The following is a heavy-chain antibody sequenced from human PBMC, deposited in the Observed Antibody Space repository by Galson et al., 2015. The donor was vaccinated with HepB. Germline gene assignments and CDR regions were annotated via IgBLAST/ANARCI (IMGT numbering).Heavy chain of an antibody. J-gene: IGHJ4*03. CDR3: AKDRSETMRIRGYFDH. D-gene: IGHD3-10*01. Sequence: SLRLSCAASGFTFDSYAMSWVRQAPGKGLEWVSSLSGSGGGIYYAGSVEGRFAVSRNNAKNTMFLQMNSLTVEDTAIYYCAKDRSETMRIRGYFDHWGQGVLVIV. CDR1: GFTFDSYA. V-gene: IGHV3-23*01. CDR2: LSGSGGGI.